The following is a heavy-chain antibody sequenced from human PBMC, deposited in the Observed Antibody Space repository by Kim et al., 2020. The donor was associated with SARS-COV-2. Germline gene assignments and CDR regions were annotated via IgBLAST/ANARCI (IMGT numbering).Heavy chain of an antibody. Sequence: GGSLRLSCAVSGFTFSSYNMDWVRQAPGKGLEWVSAISSSGSYRYYADTVKGRFTISRDNAKNSLYLQMNSLRAEDTAVYYCAREKFDYVWGSERWASGDFWGQGTLVTVSS. J-gene: IGHJ4*02. V-gene: IGHV3-21*01. D-gene: IGHD3-16*01. CDR1: GFTFSSYN. CDR3: AREKFDYVWGSERWASGDF. CDR2: ISSSGSYR.